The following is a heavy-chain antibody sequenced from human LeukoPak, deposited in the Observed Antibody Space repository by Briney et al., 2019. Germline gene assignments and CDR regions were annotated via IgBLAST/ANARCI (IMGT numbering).Heavy chain of an antibody. Sequence: SGTLSLTCTGSGGSLSSFYWSWIRPPPRKGLEGIGRIYTSGSTNYNPSLKSRVTMSVDTSKNQFSLKLSSVTAADTAVYYCATTMVRGVIIRDYWGQGTLVTVSS. CDR3: ATTMVRGVIIRDY. J-gene: IGHJ4*02. CDR1: GGSLSSFY. D-gene: IGHD3-10*01. CDR2: IYTSGST. V-gene: IGHV4-4*07.